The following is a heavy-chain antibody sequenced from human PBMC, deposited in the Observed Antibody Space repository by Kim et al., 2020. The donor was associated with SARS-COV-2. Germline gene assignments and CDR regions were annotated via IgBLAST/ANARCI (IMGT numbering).Heavy chain of an antibody. Sequence: VKGRFTISRGKAKNSLYLQRNSLGAEDTALYYCAKDKPGALDWSFDYWGQGTLVTVSS. D-gene: IGHD3-9*01. V-gene: IGHV3-9*01. CDR3: AKDKPGALDWSFDY. J-gene: IGHJ4*02.